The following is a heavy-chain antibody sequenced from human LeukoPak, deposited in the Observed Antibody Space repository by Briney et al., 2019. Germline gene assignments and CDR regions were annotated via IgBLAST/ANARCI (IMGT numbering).Heavy chain of an antibody. CDR2: INSDGSST. V-gene: IGHV3-74*01. CDR1: GFTFSSYW. Sequence: GGSLRLSCAASGFTFSSYWMHWVRQAPGKGLVWVSRINSDGSSTSYADSVKGRFTISRDNAKNSLYLQMNSLRAEDTAVYYCASESMTMVRGLPVDYWGQGTLVTVSS. D-gene: IGHD3-10*01. CDR3: ASESMTMVRGLPVDY. J-gene: IGHJ4*02.